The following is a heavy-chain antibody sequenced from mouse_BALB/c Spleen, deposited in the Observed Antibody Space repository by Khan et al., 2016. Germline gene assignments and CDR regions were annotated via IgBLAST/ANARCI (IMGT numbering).Heavy chain of an antibody. Sequence: EVKLLESGGGLVQPGGSLKLSCAASGFDFSRYWLRWVRQAPGKGLEWIGEINPDSSTINYTQSLKDKFIISRDNAKNSLYLQLRNVRSEDTALYNFASPYYYGISFAYWGQGTLVTVSA. D-gene: IGHD1-1*01. CDR1: GFDFSRYW. CDR3: ASPYYYGISFAY. J-gene: IGHJ3*01. CDR2: INPDSSTI. V-gene: IGHV4-1*02.